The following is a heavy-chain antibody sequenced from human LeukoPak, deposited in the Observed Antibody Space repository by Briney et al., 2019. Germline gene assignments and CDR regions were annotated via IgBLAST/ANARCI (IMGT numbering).Heavy chain of an antibody. CDR2: INPDSGGT. V-gene: IGHV1-2*02. J-gene: IGHJ5*02. CDR1: GYTFTAYY. CDR3: ARPYSSRWDDWFDP. Sequence: GASVTVSCKASGYTFTAYYVHWLRQAPGQGLEWMGWINPDSGGTDYAQKFQGRVTMTTDTSISTSYMELSRLTSDDTAVYYCARPYSSRWDDWFDPWGQGTLVTVSS. D-gene: IGHD6-13*01.